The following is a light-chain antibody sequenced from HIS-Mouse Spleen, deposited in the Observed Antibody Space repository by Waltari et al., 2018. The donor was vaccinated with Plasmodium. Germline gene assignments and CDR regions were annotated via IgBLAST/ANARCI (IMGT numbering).Light chain of an antibody. CDR1: PSISSY. V-gene: IGKV1-39*01. J-gene: IGKJ4*01. CDR2: AAS. Sequence: DIQMTQSPSSLSASVGDRVTITCRASPSISSYLNWYQQKPGKAPKLLIYAASSLQSGVPSRFSGSGSGTDFTLTISSLQPEDFATYYCQQSYSTPQLTFCGGTKVEIK. CDR3: QQSYSTPQLT.